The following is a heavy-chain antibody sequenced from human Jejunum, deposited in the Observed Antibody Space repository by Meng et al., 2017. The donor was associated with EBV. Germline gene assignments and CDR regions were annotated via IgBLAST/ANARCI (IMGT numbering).Heavy chain of an antibody. CDR3: ARDSQYLARGYFDY. V-gene: IGHV4-4*02. J-gene: IGHJ4*02. CDR2: IDHSGST. Sequence: QVQLQESGPGLVQPSGTLSLTCTVSGGSINSKNWWHWVRQAPGKGLEWIGEIDHSGSTHYNPSLKSRVTISLGTSMNQFSLELTSPTAADTAVYYCARDSQYLARGYFDYWGQGALVTVDS. CDR1: GGSINSKNW. D-gene: IGHD2/OR15-2a*01.